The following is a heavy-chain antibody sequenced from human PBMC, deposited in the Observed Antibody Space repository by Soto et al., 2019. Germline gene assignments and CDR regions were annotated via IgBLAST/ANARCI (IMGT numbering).Heavy chain of an antibody. D-gene: IGHD1-26*01. CDR3: ARAPPGDLSVPDAFDI. Sequence: GESLKISCKGSEYSFTSYWIGWVRQMPGKGLEWMGIIYPGDSDTRYSPSFQGQVTISADKSISTAYLQWSSLKASDTAMYYCARAPPGDLSVPDAFDIWGQGTMVTVSS. V-gene: IGHV5-51*01. CDR2: IYPGDSDT. J-gene: IGHJ3*02. CDR1: EYSFTSYW.